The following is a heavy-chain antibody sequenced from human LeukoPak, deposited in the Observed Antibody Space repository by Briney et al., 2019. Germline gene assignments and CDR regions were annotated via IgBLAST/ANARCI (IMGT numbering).Heavy chain of an antibody. D-gene: IGHD3-10*01. Sequence: EASVKVSCKASGYTFSSYGISWVRQAPGQGLEWMGWISAYNGNTNYRQKLQGRVTMTTDTSTSTVYMDLRSLRSDDTAIYYCARDSPDGSGTYYNDSPDYWGQGTLVTVSS. J-gene: IGHJ4*02. CDR1: GYTFSSYG. CDR2: ISAYNGNT. V-gene: IGHV1-18*01. CDR3: ARDSPDGSGTYYNDSPDY.